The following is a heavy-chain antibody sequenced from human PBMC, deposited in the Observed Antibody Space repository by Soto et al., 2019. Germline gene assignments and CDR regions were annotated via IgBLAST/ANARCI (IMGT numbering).Heavy chain of an antibody. J-gene: IGHJ6*03. CDR3: ARAGQYSSSSVKYYYYYMDV. CDR2: IYYSGST. CDR1: GGSISSGGYY. Sequence: SETLSLTCTVSGGSISSGGYYWSWIRQHPGKGLEWIGYIYYSGSTYYNPSLKSRVTISVDTSKNQFSLKLSSVTAADTAVYYCARAGQYSSSSVKYYYYYMDVWGKGTTVTVSS. V-gene: IGHV4-31*03. D-gene: IGHD6-6*01.